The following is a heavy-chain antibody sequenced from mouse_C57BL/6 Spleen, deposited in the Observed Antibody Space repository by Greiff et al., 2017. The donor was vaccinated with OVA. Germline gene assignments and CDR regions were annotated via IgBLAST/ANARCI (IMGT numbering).Heavy chain of an antibody. CDR3: VRTSYYDSYAMDY. CDR2: IRSKSSNDAT. D-gene: IGHD2-10*01. CDR1: GFTFNTYA. Sequence: EVQLVESGGGLVQPKGSLKLSCAASGFTFNTYAMHWVRQAPGQGLEWVARIRSKSSNDATYYADSVKDRFTISRDDSQSKLYLQMNNLKTEDTAMYYCVRTSYYDSYAMDYWGQGTSVTVSS. V-gene: IGHV10-3*01. J-gene: IGHJ4*01.